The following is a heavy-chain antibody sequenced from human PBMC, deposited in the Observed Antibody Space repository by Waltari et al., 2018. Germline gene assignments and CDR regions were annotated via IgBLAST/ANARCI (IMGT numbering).Heavy chain of an antibody. V-gene: IGHV4-59*01. CDR2: IYYSGSI. CDR1: GGSISSYY. Sequence: QVQLQESGPGLVKPSETLSLTCTVSGGSISSYYWCWIRQPPGKGLEWIGYIYYSGSINYNPSLKSRVTISVDTSKNQFSLKLSSVTAADTAVYYCARGVATITNEYFQHWGQGTLVTVSS. J-gene: IGHJ1*01. D-gene: IGHD5-12*01. CDR3: ARGVATITNEYFQH.